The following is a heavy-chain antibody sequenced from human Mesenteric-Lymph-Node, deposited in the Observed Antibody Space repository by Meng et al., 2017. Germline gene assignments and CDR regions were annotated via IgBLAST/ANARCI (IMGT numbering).Heavy chain of an antibody. J-gene: IGHJ6*02. D-gene: IGHD6-13*01. CDR2: INPSGGST. V-gene: IGHV1-46*01. CDR3: ARAGIAAADNYGMDV. CDR1: GYTFTSYY. Sequence: ASVKVSCKASGYTFTSYYMHWVRQAPGQGLEWMGIINPSGGSTSYAQKFQGRVTMTRDTSTSTVYMELSSLRSEDTAVYYCARAGIAAADNYGMDVWGQGTTVTVSS.